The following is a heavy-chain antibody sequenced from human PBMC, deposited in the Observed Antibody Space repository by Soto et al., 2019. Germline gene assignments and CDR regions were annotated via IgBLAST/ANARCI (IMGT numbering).Heavy chain of an antibody. CDR3: VRDSPIGSTFSGYDGIDY. D-gene: IGHD5-12*01. V-gene: IGHV1-69*08. J-gene: IGHJ4*02. CDR2: IIPLLDKA. CDR1: GGTFSNDI. Sequence: QVQLVQSGAEVKKPGSSVKVSCKTSGGTFSNDIITWVRQAPGQGLEWMGRIIPLLDKANYAQKFQGRVTSTADKATGTAYMELNSLRSEDTAVYYCVRDSPIGSTFSGYDGIDYWGQGTLVTVSS.